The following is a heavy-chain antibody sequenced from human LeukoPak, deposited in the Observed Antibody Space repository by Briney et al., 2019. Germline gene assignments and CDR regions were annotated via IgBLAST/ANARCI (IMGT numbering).Heavy chain of an antibody. V-gene: IGHV1-2*02. CDR2: INPNSGGT. D-gene: IGHD2-2*01. Sequence: ASVKVSCKASGYTFTGYYIHWVRQAPGQGLEWMGWINPNSGGTNYAQKFQGRVTMTRDTSISTAYMELSRLRSDDTAVYYCARGLGDIVVVPAADYWGQGALVTVSS. J-gene: IGHJ4*02. CDR3: ARGLGDIVVVPAADY. CDR1: GYTFTGYY.